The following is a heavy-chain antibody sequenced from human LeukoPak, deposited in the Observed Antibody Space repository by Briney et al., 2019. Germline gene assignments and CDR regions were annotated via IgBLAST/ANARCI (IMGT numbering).Heavy chain of an antibody. CDR3: ARDKVPGDY. Sequence: WETPSLTCTVSGGSITSYYWNWIRQPPGKGLEWIGYTHYSGSTDYNPSLKSRVTISVDTSKNQFSLNLRSVTAADTAVYYCARDKVPGDYWGQGTLVTVSS. J-gene: IGHJ4*02. V-gene: IGHV4-59*01. CDR2: THYSGST. CDR1: GGSITSYY.